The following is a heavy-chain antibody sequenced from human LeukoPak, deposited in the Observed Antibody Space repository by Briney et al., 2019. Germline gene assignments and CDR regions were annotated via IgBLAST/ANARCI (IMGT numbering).Heavy chain of an antibody. CDR1: GFTFSSYS. CDR2: ISSSSSYI. J-gene: IGHJ4*02. Sequence: GGSLRLSCAASGFTFSSYSMNWVRQAPGKGLEWVSSISSSSSYIYYADSVKGRFTISRDNAKNSLYLQMNSLRAEDTAVYYCARDIDGYYYGTIGSFLWFDYWGQGAQVTVSS. D-gene: IGHD3-22*01. V-gene: IGHV3-21*01. CDR3: ARDIDGYYYGTIGSFLWFDY.